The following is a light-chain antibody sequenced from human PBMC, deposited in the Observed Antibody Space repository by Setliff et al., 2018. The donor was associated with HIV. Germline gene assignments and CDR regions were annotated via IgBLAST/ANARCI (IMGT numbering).Light chain of an antibody. J-gene: IGLJ2*01. Sequence: QSALTQPASVSGSPGQSITISCTGTSGDVGGYNYVSWYQHHPGKAPKLMIYEVSNRPSGVSNRFSGAKSGNTASLTISGLQAEDDADYYCSSYSTSRTPAVVFGGGTKGTV. CDR3: SSYSTSRTPAVV. CDR1: SGDVGGYNY. CDR2: EVS. V-gene: IGLV2-14*01.